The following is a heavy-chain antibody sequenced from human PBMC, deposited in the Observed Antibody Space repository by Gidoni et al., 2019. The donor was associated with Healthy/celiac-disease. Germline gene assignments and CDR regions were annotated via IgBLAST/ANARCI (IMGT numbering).Heavy chain of an antibody. V-gene: IGHV3-30*03. D-gene: IGHD3-16*02. CDR3: ARIVPPKDV. Sequence: QVQPVESGGGVVPPGRSLRLSCAASGFTFSSYGMHWVRQAPGKGLEWVAVISYDGSNKYYADSVKGRFTISRDNSKNTLYLQMNSLRAEDTAVYYCARIVPPKDVWGKGTTVTVSS. J-gene: IGHJ6*04. CDR1: GFTFSSYG. CDR2: ISYDGSNK.